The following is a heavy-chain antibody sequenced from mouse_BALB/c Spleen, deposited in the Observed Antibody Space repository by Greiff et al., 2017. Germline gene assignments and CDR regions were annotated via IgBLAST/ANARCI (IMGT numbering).Heavy chain of an antibody. D-gene: IGHD2-14*01. J-gene: IGHJ4*01. Sequence: QVQLQQSGPQLVRPGASVKISCKASGYSFTSYWMHWVKQRPGQGLEWIGMIDPSDSETRLNQKFKDKATLTVDKSSSTAYMQLSSTTSEDSAVYDCAKGYDFAMDYWGQGTSVTVSS. CDR2: IDPSDSET. V-gene: IGHV1-74*01. CDR1: GYSFTSYW. CDR3: AKGYDFAMDY.